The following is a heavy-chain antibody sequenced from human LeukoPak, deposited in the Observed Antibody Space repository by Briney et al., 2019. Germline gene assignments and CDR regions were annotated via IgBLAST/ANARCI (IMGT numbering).Heavy chain of an antibody. J-gene: IGHJ4*02. CDR3: VSSSGWGPFVY. CDR1: GFAFSSYA. Sequence: GGSLRLSCSASGFAFSSYAMHWVRQAPGKGLEYVSAISSNGGSTYYADSVKGRFTISRDNSKNTLYLQMSSLRAEDTAVYYCVSSSGWGPFVYWGQGTLVTVSS. CDR2: ISSNGGST. V-gene: IGHV3-64D*06. D-gene: IGHD6-19*01.